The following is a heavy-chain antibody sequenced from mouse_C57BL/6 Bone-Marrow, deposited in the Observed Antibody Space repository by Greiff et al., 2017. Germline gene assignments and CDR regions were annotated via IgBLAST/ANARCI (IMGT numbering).Heavy chain of an antibody. CDR1: GFTFSDYG. D-gene: IGHD2-4*01. V-gene: IGHV5-15*04. J-gene: IGHJ4*01. CDR2: ISNLAYSI. Sequence: DVQLVESGGGLVQPGGSLKLSCAASGFTFSDYGMAWVRQAPRKGPEWVAFISNLAYSIYYADTVTGRFTISRENAKNTLYLEMSSLRSEDTAMDYCARRGYDYDGAMDDWGQGTSVTVSS. CDR3: ARRGYDYDGAMDD.